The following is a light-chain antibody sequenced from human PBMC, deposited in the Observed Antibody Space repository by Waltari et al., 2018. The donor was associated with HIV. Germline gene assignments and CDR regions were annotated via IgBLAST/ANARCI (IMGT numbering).Light chain of an antibody. CDR3: CSYAGGYTLV. V-gene: IGLV2-11*01. CDR1: SSDVGRYDY. Sequence: QSTLTQPRSVSGSPGQSVTISCTGTSSDVGRYDYVSWYQQHPGKAPKLIIYDVTTRPSGVPDRFSGSKSGNTASLTISVLQAGDESDFYCCSYAGGYTLVFGGGTKLTVL. CDR2: DVT. J-gene: IGLJ2*01.